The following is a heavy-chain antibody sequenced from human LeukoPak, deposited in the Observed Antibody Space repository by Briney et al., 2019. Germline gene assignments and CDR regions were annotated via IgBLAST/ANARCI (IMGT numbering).Heavy chain of an antibody. CDR3: ASNTGTVFDY. J-gene: IGHJ4*02. D-gene: IGHD7-27*01. Sequence: PSETLSLTCTVSGGSISNYYWSWIRQPPGKGLEWIGYIYYSGSTNYNPSLRSRVTISLEMSKHQFSLNLTSVTAADTAVYYCASNTGTVFDYWGQGALVTVSS. V-gene: IGHV4-59*01. CDR1: GGSISNYY. CDR2: IYYSGST.